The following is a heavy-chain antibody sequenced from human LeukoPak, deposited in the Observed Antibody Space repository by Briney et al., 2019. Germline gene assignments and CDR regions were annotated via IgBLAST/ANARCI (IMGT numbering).Heavy chain of an antibody. J-gene: IGHJ6*02. CDR3: AKDGGVGGGIGLRWRHRPDEYYYYGMDV. CDR1: GFTFDDYA. CDR2: ISWNSGSI. Sequence: PGRSLRLSCAASGFTFDDYAMHWVRQAPGKGLEWVSGISWNSGSIGYADSVKGRFTISRDNAKNSLYLQMNSLRAEDTALYYCAKDGGVGGGIGLRWRHRPDEYYYYGMDVWGQGTTVTVSS. V-gene: IGHV3-9*01. D-gene: IGHD4-23*01.